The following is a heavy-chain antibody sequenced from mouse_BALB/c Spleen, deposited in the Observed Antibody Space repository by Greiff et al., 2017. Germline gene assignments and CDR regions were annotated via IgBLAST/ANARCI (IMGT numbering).Heavy chain of an antibody. J-gene: IGHJ2*01. CDR1: GYTFSSYW. D-gene: IGHD2-3*01. V-gene: IGHV1-9*01. CDR2: ILPGSGST. Sequence: QVHVKQSGAELMKPGASVKISCKATGYTFSSYWIEWVKQRPGHGLEWIGEILPGSGSTNYNEKFKGKATFTADTSSNTAYMQLSSLTSEDSAVYYCARRGGYFYYFDYWGQGTTLTVSS. CDR3: ARRGGYFYYFDY.